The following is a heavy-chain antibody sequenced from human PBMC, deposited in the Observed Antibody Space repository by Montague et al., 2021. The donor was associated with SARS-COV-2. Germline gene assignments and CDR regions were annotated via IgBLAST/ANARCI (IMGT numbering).Heavy chain of an antibody. CDR3: TRHVHMTWPEPSPGFDY. Sequence: SETLSLTCTVSGDSISSSSYNWGWIRQPPGKGLEWIGSVHYSGRPYYNPSLKSRVTIYVDTSKNQLSLKLSSVTAADTAVYYCTRHVHMTWPEPSPGFDYWGQGTLVTVPS. CDR1: GDSISSSSYN. V-gene: IGHV4-39*01. D-gene: IGHD1-1*01. CDR2: VHYSGRP. J-gene: IGHJ4*02.